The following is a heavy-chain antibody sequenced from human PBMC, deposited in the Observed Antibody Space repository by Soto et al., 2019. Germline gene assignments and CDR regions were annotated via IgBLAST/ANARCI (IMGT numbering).Heavy chain of an antibody. CDR2: IERDGRDK. Sequence: EMQLVESGGGLVQPGGSLRLACLASGFTFNSHWMGWVRQSPGKGLEWVANIERDGRDKYYVDSVKGRFTLSRDNAKNSVFLQMNSLRVEDTAMYYCARHGYFTFDYWGLGTLVTVSS. CDR3: ARHGYFTFDY. J-gene: IGHJ4*02. V-gene: IGHV3-7*04. D-gene: IGHD4-17*01. CDR1: GFTFNSHW.